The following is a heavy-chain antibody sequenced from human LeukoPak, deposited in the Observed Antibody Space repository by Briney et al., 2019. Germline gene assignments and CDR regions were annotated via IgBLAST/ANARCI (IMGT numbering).Heavy chain of an antibody. CDR3: ARVLVVAALGWFDP. J-gene: IGHJ5*02. CDR1: GYTFTGYY. CDR2: INPNSGGT. Sequence: ASVKVSCKASGYTFTGYYMHWVPQAPGQGLEWMGWINPNSGGTNYAQKFQGRVTMTRDTSISTAYMELSRLRSDDTAVYYCARVLVVAALGWFDPWGQGTLVTVSS. V-gene: IGHV1-2*02. D-gene: IGHD2-15*01.